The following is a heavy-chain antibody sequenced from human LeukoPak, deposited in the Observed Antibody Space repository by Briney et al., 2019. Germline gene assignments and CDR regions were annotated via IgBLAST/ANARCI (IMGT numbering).Heavy chain of an antibody. Sequence: SVKVSCKASGGTFSSYAISWVRQAPGQGLEWVGRIIPIFGTANYAQKFQGRVTITTGESTSTAYMELSSLRSEDTAVYYCARTNIAARLSYYYMDVWGKGTTVTVSS. D-gene: IGHD6-6*01. V-gene: IGHV1-69*05. J-gene: IGHJ6*03. CDR1: GGTFSSYA. CDR3: ARTNIAARLSYYYMDV. CDR2: IIPIFGTA.